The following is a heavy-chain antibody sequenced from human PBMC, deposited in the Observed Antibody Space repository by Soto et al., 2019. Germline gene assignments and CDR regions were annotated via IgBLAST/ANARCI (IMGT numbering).Heavy chain of an antibody. CDR3: ATAVLGYCISTSCYYNWFDP. J-gene: IGHJ5*02. D-gene: IGHD2-2*01. CDR1: GYTFTGYY. CDR2: INPSVGST. Sequence: ASVKVSCKASGYTFTGYYMYWVRQAPGQGLEWVGVINPSVGSTNYAQKFQGRVTMTRDTSTSTVYMELSSLRSEDTAVYYCATAVLGYCISTSCYYNWFDPWGQGTLVTVSS. V-gene: IGHV1-46*01.